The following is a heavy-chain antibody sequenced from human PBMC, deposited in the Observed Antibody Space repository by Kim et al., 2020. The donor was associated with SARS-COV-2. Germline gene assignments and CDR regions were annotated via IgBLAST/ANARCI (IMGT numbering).Heavy chain of an antibody. D-gene: IGHD3-10*01. Sequence: SETLSLTCAVYGGSFSGYYWSWIRQPPGKGLEWIGEINHSGSTNYNPSLKSRVTISVDTSKNQFSLKLSSVTAADTAVYYCARPRKTYYYGSGTDYFDY. CDR3: ARPRKTYYYGSGTDYFDY. V-gene: IGHV4-34*01. CDR2: INHSGST. J-gene: IGHJ4*01. CDR1: GGSFSGYY.